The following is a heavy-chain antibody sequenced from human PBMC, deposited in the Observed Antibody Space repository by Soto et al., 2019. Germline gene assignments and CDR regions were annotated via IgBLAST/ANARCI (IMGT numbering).Heavy chain of an antibody. CDR3: ASGEPVCAQH. V-gene: IGHV4-30-2*01. D-gene: IGHD3-10*01. CDR1: GGSISRGGYS. CDR2: IYHSGST. J-gene: IGHJ1*01. Sequence: QLQLQQSGSGLVKPSQTLSLTCTVSGGSISRGGYSWSWSRQPPGKGLEWIGYIYHSGSTYYNPSLKSCISNSVDRSKNQCSLKLCPVTASGTAVYYCASGEPVCAQHWCQGTLVTVSS.